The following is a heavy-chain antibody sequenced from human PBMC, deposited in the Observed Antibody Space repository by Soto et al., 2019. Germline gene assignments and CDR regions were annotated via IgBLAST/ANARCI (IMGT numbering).Heavy chain of an antibody. J-gene: IGHJ6*02. CDR3: AKDVLRFLEWLAFYGMDV. CDR2: VSASGLNT. V-gene: IGHV3-23*01. CDR1: GFTFSTYA. D-gene: IGHD3-3*01. Sequence: GGSLRLSCAASGFTFSTYAMAWVRQAPGKGLEWVSGVSASGLNTDYADPVKGRFYISRDNSKNTVSLHMNSLRAEDTALYYCAKDVLRFLEWLAFYGMDVWGQGTTVTVSS.